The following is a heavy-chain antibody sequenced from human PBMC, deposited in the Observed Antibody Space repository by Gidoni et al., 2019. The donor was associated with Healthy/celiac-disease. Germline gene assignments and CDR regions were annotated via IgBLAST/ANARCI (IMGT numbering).Heavy chain of an antibody. CDR3: ARVDGYYYDSSGYYLPPYFDY. Sequence: QVQLEESGPGLVQPSQTLSLTCTVPGGSIGSSGYSWRWIRQHPGQGLEWIGYIYYSGSTYYNPSLKSRVTISVDTSKNHFSLKLSSVTSADTVVYYCARVDGYYYDSSGYYLPPYFDYWGQGTLVTVSS. D-gene: IGHD3-22*01. CDR1: GGSIGSSGYS. V-gene: IGHV4-31*03. J-gene: IGHJ4*02. CDR2: IYYSGST.